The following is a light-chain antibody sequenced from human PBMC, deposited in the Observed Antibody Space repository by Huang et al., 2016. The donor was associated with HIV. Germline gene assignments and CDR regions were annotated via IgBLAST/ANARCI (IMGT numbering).Light chain of an antibody. CDR1: QDLRND. CDR2: AAS. CDR3: LQDYNYPRT. J-gene: IGKJ1*01. Sequence: AIQMTQSPSSLSASVGDRVTITCRASQDLRNDLGWYQQRPGKAPKLLIYAASDLHTGVPLRFSGSGSGTDFTLTISSLQPEDFATYYCLQDYNYPRTFGQGTKVQV. V-gene: IGKV1-6*01.